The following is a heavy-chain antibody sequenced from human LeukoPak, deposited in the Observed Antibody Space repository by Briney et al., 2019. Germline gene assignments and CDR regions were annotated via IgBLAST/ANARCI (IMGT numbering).Heavy chain of an antibody. Sequence: SVKVSCKASGGTFSSYTISWVRQAPGQGLEWMGRIIPILGIANYAQKLQGRVTITADKSTSTAYMELSSLRSEDTAVYYCARDHAYCGGDCSTYYFDYWGQGTLVTVSS. CDR1: GGTFSSYT. CDR2: IIPILGIA. D-gene: IGHD2-21*01. V-gene: IGHV1-69*04. CDR3: ARDHAYCGGDCSTYYFDY. J-gene: IGHJ4*02.